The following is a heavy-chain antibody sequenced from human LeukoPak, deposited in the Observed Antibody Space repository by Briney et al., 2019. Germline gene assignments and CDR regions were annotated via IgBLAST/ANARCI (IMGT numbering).Heavy chain of an antibody. CDR2: INPNSGGT. J-gene: IGHJ4*02. CDR3: ARVTPAGLAYDY. CDR1: GYTFTGYY. D-gene: IGHD2-21*01. V-gene: IGHV1-2*06. Sequence: EASVKVSCKASGYTFTGYYMHWVRQAPGQGLEWMGRINPNSGGTNYAQKFQGRVTMTRETSISTAYMELSRLRSDDTAVYYCARVTPAGLAYDYGGQGTLVTVSS.